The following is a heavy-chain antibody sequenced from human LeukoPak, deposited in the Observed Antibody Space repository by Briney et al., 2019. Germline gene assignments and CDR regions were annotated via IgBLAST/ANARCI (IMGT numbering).Heavy chain of an antibody. Sequence: GRSLRLSCAASGFTFSSYGMHWVRQAPGKGLERVAFIHLDGSPQYSGDSVKGRLTVSRDNSKNTLYLQMNSLRPQDTPFYNWAKDQWTGGSCDGYPGHWGQGTLGTVSS. CDR2: IHLDGSPQ. D-gene: IGHD3/OR15-3a*01. J-gene: IGHJ4*02. CDR3: AKDQWTGGSCDGYPGH. V-gene: IGHV3-30*02. CDR1: GFTFSSYG.